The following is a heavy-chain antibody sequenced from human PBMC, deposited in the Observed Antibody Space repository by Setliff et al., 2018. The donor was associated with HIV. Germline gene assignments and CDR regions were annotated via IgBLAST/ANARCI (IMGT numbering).Heavy chain of an antibody. J-gene: IGHJ6*03. D-gene: IGHD6-19*01. Sequence: ASVKVSCKASGYTFTGYYVHWVRQAPGQGPEWMGWINPNSGDTNYAQKFQGRVSMTRDTSIFTAYMELSRLRSDDTAVYYCARGAWYSSGWYSSRYMDVWGKGTTVTVSS. CDR1: GYTFTGYY. CDR3: ARGAWYSSGWYSSRYMDV. CDR2: INPNSGDT. V-gene: IGHV1-2*02.